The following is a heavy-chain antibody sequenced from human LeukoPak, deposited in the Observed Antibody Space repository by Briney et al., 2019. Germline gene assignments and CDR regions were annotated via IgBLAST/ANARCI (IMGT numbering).Heavy chain of an antibody. CDR2: ISSSGSYK. CDR3: ARITWGNYFDY. V-gene: IGHV3-21*01. CDR1: GFIFNSYS. Sequence: GGSLRLSSAASGFIFNSYSMNWARQAPGKGLEWVSSISSSGSYKYYADSVKGRFTISRDNARNSLYLQMNSLRAEDTAVYYCARITWGNYFDYWGQGTLVTVSS. J-gene: IGHJ4*02. D-gene: IGHD7-27*01.